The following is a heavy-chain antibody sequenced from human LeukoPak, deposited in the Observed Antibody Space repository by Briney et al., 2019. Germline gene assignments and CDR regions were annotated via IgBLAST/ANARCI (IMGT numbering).Heavy chain of an antibody. Sequence: GGSLRLSCVASGFTFRNYWMSWVRQAPGKGLEWLANLKEDGTTTYYADSVKGRFTISRDNSKNTLYLQMNSLRAEDTAVYYCAKDRIRVYYDSSGYYDYWGQGTLVTVSS. CDR2: LKEDGTTT. CDR3: AKDRIRVYYDSSGYYDY. V-gene: IGHV3-7*03. J-gene: IGHJ4*02. CDR1: GFTFRNYW. D-gene: IGHD3-22*01.